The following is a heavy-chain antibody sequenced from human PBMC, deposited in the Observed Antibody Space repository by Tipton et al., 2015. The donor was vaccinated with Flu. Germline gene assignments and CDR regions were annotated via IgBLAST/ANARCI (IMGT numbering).Heavy chain of an antibody. V-gene: IGHV4-39*07. D-gene: IGHD4-23*01. CDR3: ASPRGGEIPFFDY. J-gene: IGHJ4*02. Sequence: TLSLTCTVSGGSISSSSYYWGWIRQPPGKGLEWIGSIYYSGSTYYNPSPKSRVTISVDTSKNQFSLKLSSVTAADTAVYYCASPRGGEIPFFDYWGQGTLVTVSS. CDR1: GGSISSSSYY. CDR2: IYYSGST.